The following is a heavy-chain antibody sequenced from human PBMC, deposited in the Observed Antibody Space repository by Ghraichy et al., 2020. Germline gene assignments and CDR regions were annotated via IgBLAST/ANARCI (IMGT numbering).Heavy chain of an antibody. CDR3: AKETAAAGTGIYYYYGMDV. Sequence: GGSLRLSCAASGFTFDDYAMHWVRQAPGKGLEWVSGISWNSGSIGYADSVKGRFTISRDNAKNSLYLQMNSLRSEDTALYYCAKETAAAGTGIYYYYGMDVWGQGTTVTVSS. D-gene: IGHD6-13*01. J-gene: IGHJ6*02. CDR2: ISWNSGSI. V-gene: IGHV3-9*01. CDR1: GFTFDDYA.